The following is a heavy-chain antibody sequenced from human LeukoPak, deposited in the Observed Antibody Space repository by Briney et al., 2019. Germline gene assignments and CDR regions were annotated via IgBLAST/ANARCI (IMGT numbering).Heavy chain of an antibody. V-gene: IGHV3-7*01. Sequence: GGSVRLSCADSGFTFSTSWMAWVRQAPGKGLEWVANIKGDESAKHQADSVKGRFTISRDNAQNSVYLQMSSLRGEDTAVYYCARDVGGSLDYWGQGTLVTVSS. CDR3: ARDVGGSLDY. J-gene: IGHJ4*02. D-gene: IGHD1-26*01. CDR2: IKGDESAK. CDR1: GFTFSTSW.